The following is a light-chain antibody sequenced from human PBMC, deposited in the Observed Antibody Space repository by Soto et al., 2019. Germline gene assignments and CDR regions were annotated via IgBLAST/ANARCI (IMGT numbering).Light chain of an antibody. V-gene: IGLV2-23*01. Sequence: QSVLTQPASVSGSPGQSLTISCTGTSSDVGSYNLVSWYQQHPGKAPKLMSYEGSKRPSGVSNRFSGSKSGNTASLTISGLQDEYEAAYYCFSYAGSQFGGGTKLTVL. J-gene: IGLJ2*01. CDR1: SSDVGSYNL. CDR3: FSYAGSQ. CDR2: EGS.